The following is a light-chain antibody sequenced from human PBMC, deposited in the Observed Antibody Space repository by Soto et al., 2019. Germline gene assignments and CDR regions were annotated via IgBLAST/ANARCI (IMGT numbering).Light chain of an antibody. V-gene: IGKV3-20*01. CDR3: QQDGSSPWT. CDR2: RAS. Sequence: IMFKQSPVTLPLSPXXTXSXXXXLSQSVSSNYLAWYQQKPGQAPRLLIYRASSRATGIPDRFSGSGSGTDFTLTISRLEPEDFAVYYCQQDGSSPWTFGEGTKVDIK. CDR1: QSVSSNY. J-gene: IGKJ1*01.